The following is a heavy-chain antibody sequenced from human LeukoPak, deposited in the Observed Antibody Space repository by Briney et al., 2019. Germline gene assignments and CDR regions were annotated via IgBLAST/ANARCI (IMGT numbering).Heavy chain of an antibody. Sequence: SETLSLTXTVSGGSISSSSYYWGWIRQPPGKGLEWSGSIYYSGSTYYNPSRKSRVTISVDTYKNQFSLKLSSVTAADTAVYYCARPKVRGVIGYFDYWGQGNLVTVSS. CDR3: ARPKVRGVIGYFDY. CDR2: IYYSGST. J-gene: IGHJ4*02. CDR1: GGSISSSSYY. V-gene: IGHV4-39*01. D-gene: IGHD3-10*01.